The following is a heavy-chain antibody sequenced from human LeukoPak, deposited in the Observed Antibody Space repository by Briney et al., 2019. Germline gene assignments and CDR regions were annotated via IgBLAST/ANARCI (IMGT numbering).Heavy chain of an antibody. D-gene: IGHD4-17*01. CDR3: ASIPVSNDCGDYDWGY. V-gene: IGHV1-2*02. Sequence: ASVKVSCKASGYTFTGYYMHWVRQAPGQGLEWMGWINPNSGGTNYAQKFQGRVTMTRDTSISTAYMELSRLRSDDTAVYYCASIPVSNDCGDYDWGYWGQGTLVTVSS. CDR2: INPNSGGT. J-gene: IGHJ4*02. CDR1: GYTFTGYY.